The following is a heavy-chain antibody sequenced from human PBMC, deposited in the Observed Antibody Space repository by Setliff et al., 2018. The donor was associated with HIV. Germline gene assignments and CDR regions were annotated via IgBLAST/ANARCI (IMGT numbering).Heavy chain of an antibody. CDR1: GFTFGSFG. CDR3: ARDLAWKQFDY. CDR2: IWFDGSVK. J-gene: IGHJ4*02. V-gene: IGHV3-33*01. D-gene: IGHD1-1*01. Sequence: GGSLRLSCTASGFTFGSFGLHWVRQTPGRGLEWVAVIWFDGSVKYYVDSVKGRFTISRDNAKNSLYLQMNSLRAEDTAVYYCARDLAWKQFDYWGQGTLVTVSS.